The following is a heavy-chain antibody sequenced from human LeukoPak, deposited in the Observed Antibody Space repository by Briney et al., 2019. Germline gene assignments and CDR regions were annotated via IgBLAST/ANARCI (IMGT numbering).Heavy chain of an antibody. CDR3: ARSASYCSSTSCPFDY. D-gene: IGHD2-2*01. CDR1: GFTFSDYY. V-gene: IGHV3-11*04. Sequence: GGSLRLSCAASGFTFSDYYMSWIRQAPGKGLEWVSYISSSGSTIYYADSVKGRFTISRDNAKNSLYLQMNSLRAEDTAVYYCARSASYCSSTSCPFDYWGQGTLVTVSS. CDR2: ISSSGSTI. J-gene: IGHJ4*02.